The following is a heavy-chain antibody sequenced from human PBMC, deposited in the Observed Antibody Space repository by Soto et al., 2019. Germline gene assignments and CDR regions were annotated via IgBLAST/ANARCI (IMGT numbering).Heavy chain of an antibody. V-gene: IGHV2-5*02. Sequence: QVTLKEAGPTLLKPTQTLTLTCTFSGFSLSTSGMGVGWIRQPPGKALEWLAPIYWDDDRRHSPSLKSRLTITXXTSKNQVVLTMTLMDPVDTATYYCALRYYDTLTGLPFSFAYWGQGTLVTVSS. CDR3: ALRYYDTLTGLPFSFAY. CDR1: GFSLSTSGMG. D-gene: IGHD3-9*01. CDR2: IYWDDDR. J-gene: IGHJ4*02.